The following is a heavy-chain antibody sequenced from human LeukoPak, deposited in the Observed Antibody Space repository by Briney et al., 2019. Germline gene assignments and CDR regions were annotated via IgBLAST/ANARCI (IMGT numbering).Heavy chain of an antibody. D-gene: IGHD1-26*01. V-gene: IGHV3-53*01. Sequence: GGSLRLSCAASGFTVSSNYMSWVRQAPGKGLEWVSVIYSGGSTYYADSVKGRFTISRDNSKNTLYLQMNSLRAEDTAVYYCARVSQELLHFDYWGQGTLVTVSS. CDR3: ARVSQELLHFDY. CDR1: GFTVSSNY. J-gene: IGHJ4*02. CDR2: IYSGGST.